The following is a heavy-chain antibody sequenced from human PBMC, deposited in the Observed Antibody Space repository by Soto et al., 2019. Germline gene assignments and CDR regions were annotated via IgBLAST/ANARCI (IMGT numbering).Heavy chain of an antibody. D-gene: IGHD2-2*01. CDR2: IRGSGGST. Sequence: GGSLRLSCAASGFTFSSYAMSWVRQAPGKGLEWVSAIRGSGGSTYYADSVKGRFTISRDNSKNTLYLQMNSLSAEDKYVYYCAKRNQLPPEHYYMDVWGKGTTVTVSS. CDR3: AKRNQLPPEHYYMDV. J-gene: IGHJ6*03. CDR1: GFTFSSYA. V-gene: IGHV3-23*01.